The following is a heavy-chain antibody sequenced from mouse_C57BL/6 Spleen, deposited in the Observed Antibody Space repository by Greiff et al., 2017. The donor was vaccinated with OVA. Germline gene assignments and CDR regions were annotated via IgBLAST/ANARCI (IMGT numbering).Heavy chain of an antibody. D-gene: IGHD4-1*01. CDR3: ARGDWEWGY. CDR1: GFTFSDYG. V-gene: IGHV5-17*01. Sequence: VQLKESGGGLVKPGGSLKLSCAASGFTFSDYGMHWVRQAPEKGLEWVAYISSGSSTIYYADTVKGRFTISRDNAKNTLFLQMTSLRSEDTAMYYCARGDWEWGYWGQGTTLTVSS. J-gene: IGHJ2*01. CDR2: ISSGSSTI.